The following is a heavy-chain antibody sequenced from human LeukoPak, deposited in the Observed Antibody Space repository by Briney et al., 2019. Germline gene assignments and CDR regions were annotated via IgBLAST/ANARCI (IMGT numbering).Heavy chain of an antibody. J-gene: IGHJ6*02. CDR3: AASGGAAYYYYGMDV. Sequence: ASVKVSCKASGYTFTSYAMHWVRQAGGQRLEWMGWINAGNGNTKYSQKFQGRVTITRDTSASTAYMELSSLRSEDTAVYYCAASGGAAYYYYGMDVWGQGTTVTVSS. V-gene: IGHV1-3*01. CDR2: INAGNGNT. CDR1: GYTFTSYA. D-gene: IGHD6-19*01.